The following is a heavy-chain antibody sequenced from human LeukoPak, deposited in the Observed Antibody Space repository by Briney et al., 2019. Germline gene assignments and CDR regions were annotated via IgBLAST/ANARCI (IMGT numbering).Heavy chain of an antibody. CDR3: GIAVAGYYYYYMDV. CDR1: GYTFTSHG. Sequence: ASVKVSCKASGYTFTSHGISWVRQAPGQGLEWMGWISAYNGNTNYAQKLLGRVTMTTDTSTSTAYMELRSLRSDDTAVYYCGIAVAGYYYYYMDVWGKGTTVTVSS. CDR2: ISAYNGNT. D-gene: IGHD6-19*01. J-gene: IGHJ6*03. V-gene: IGHV1-18*01.